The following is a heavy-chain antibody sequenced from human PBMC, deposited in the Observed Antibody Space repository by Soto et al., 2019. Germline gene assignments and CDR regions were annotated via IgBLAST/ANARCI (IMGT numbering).Heavy chain of an antibody. D-gene: IGHD6-6*01. J-gene: IGHJ4*02. V-gene: IGHV3-21*01. Sequence: GGSMRLSCSASGFTLSSYSMNWVRQAPGKGLEWVSSISSSSSYIYYADSVKGRFTISRDNAKNSLYLQMNSLRAEDTAVYYCERDLIIAARPLYFDYWGQGTLVTVSS. CDR1: GFTLSSYS. CDR3: ERDLIIAARPLYFDY. CDR2: ISSSSSYI.